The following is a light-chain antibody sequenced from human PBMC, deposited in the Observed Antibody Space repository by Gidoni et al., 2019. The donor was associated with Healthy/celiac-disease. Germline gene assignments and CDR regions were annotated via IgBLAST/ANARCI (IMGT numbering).Light chain of an antibody. Sequence: EIVMTQSPATLSVSPGERATLACRASQSVSSNVAWYQQKPGQAPRFLIYGASTRATGIPARFSGSGSGTEFTLTISSLQSEDFAVYYCQQYNNWPLLTFGGGTKVEIK. J-gene: IGKJ4*01. V-gene: IGKV3-15*01. CDR3: QQYNNWPLLT. CDR2: GAS. CDR1: QSVSSN.